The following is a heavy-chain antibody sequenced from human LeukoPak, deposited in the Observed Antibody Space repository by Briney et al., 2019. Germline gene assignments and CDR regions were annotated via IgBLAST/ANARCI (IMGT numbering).Heavy chain of an antibody. V-gene: IGHV1-69*13. J-gene: IGHJ5*02. Sequence: GASVKVSCKASGGTFSSYAIGWVRQAPGQGLEWMGGIIPIFGTANYAQKFQGRVTITADESTSTAYMELSSLRSEGTAVYYCARYSSGWYTHGWFDPWGQGTLVTVSS. CDR3: ARYSSGWYTHGWFDP. D-gene: IGHD6-19*01. CDR2: IIPIFGTA. CDR1: GGTFSSYA.